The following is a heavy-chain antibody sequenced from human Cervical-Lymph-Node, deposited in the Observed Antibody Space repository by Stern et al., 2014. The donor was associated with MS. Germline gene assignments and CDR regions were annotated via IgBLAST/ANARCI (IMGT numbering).Heavy chain of an antibody. CDR3: AHGLEIRLWAAY. V-gene: IGHV2-5*02. J-gene: IGHJ4*02. Sequence: ESGPTLVKPTQTLTLTCTFSGFSLSTSGVGVGWIRQPPGKALEWLALIYWDDAKSYSPSLKSRLTITKDTSKNQVVLTMTNMDPVDTATYYCAHGLEIRLWAAYWGQGTLVTVSS. CDR2: IYWDDAK. CDR1: GFSLSTSGVG. D-gene: IGHD5-18*01.